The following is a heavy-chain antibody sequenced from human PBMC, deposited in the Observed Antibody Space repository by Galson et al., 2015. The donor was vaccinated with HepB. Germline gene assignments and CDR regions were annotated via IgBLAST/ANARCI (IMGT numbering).Heavy chain of an antibody. V-gene: IGHV3-64D*06. CDR1: GFTFRSYA. CDR2: ISSHGGST. CDR3: VRGQGSGPLRNWFDP. Sequence: SLRLSCAASGFTFRSYAMHWVRQAPGKGLEYVSAISSHGGSTYYADSVKGRFTISRDNSKNTLYLQMSCLTAEATAVYDCVRGQGSGPLRNWFDPWGQGTLVTVSS. J-gene: IGHJ5*02. D-gene: IGHD3-10*01.